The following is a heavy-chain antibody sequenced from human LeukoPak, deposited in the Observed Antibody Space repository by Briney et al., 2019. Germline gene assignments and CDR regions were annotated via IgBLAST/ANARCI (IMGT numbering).Heavy chain of an antibody. CDR2: IYPGDSDI. J-gene: IGHJ5*02. Sequence: EESLKISCKGSGYSFTNYWIGWVRQMPGKGLEWMGIIYPGDSDITYSPSFQGQVTISADKSISTAYLQWDSLKASDTAMYYCARHSGVGPYNCFDPWGQGTLVTVSS. CDR1: GYSFTNYW. D-gene: IGHD7-27*01. CDR3: ARHSGVGPYNCFDP. V-gene: IGHV5-51*01.